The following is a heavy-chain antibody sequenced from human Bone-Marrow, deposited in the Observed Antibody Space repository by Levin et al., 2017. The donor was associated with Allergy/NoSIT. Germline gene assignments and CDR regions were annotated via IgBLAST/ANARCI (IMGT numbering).Heavy chain of an antibody. V-gene: IGHV4-59*01. CDR3: ARGGEYFDWSYFDY. Sequence: SETLSLTCTVSGGSMSTYYWSWIRQPPERGLDWIGYTSYSGSTSYNPSLKSRVTISVDTSKNQVSLKMSSVTAADTAVYYCARGGEYFDWSYFDYWGLGTLVTVSS. CDR1: GGSMSTYY. D-gene: IGHD3-9*01. CDR2: TSYSGST. J-gene: IGHJ4*02.